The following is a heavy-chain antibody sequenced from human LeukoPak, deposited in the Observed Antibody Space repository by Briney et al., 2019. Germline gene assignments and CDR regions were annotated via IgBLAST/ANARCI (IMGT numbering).Heavy chain of an antibody. Sequence: GASVTVSCTVSGYTLTELSMHWVRQAPGKGLEWMGGFDPEDGETIYAQKFQGRVTMTEDTSTDTAYMELSSLRSEDTAVYYCATEDTSSDNYYYYGMDVWGQGTTVTVSS. J-gene: IGHJ6*02. D-gene: IGHD5-18*01. CDR2: FDPEDGET. CDR1: GYTLTELS. CDR3: ATEDTSSDNYYYYGMDV. V-gene: IGHV1-24*01.